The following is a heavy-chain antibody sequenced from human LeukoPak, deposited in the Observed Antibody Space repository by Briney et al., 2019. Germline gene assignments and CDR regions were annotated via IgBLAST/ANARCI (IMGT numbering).Heavy chain of an antibody. Sequence: SETLSLTCTVSGGSISSYYWSWIRQPPGKGLEWIGYIYYSGSTNYNPSLKSRVTISVDTSKNQFSLKLSSVTAADTAVYYCARDLYYYDSSGYYYYYYGMDVWGQGTTVTVSS. V-gene: IGHV4-59*01. J-gene: IGHJ6*02. CDR1: GGSISSYY. D-gene: IGHD3-22*01. CDR2: IYYSGST. CDR3: ARDLYYYDSSGYYYYYYGMDV.